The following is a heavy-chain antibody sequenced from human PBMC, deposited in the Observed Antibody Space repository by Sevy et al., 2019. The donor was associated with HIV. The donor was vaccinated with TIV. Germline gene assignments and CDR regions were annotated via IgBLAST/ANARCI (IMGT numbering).Heavy chain of an antibody. CDR1: GFTFTNYW. V-gene: IGHV3-74*01. CDR2: VDNDGSGT. Sequence: GGSLRLSCAASGFTFTNYWMHWVRQAPGKGLVWVSRVDNDGSGTNYADSVKGRFTISRDNAKNTVYLQMNSLIAEDTAVYYCTRDMYGIDYWGQGTLVTVSS. CDR3: TRDMYGIDY. J-gene: IGHJ4*02. D-gene: IGHD2-8*01.